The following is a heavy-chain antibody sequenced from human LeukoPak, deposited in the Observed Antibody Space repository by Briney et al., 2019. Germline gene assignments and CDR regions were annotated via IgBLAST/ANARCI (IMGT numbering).Heavy chain of an antibody. CDR2: IYYSGST. V-gene: IGHV4-39*01. J-gene: IGHJ5*02. Sequence: PSETLSLTCTVSGGSISNYYWGWIRQPPGKGLEWIGSIYYSGSTYYYPSLKSRVTISVDTSKNQFSLKVSSVTAADTAVYYCARRDNWNYWFDPWGQGTLVTVSS. CDR1: GGSISNYY. D-gene: IGHD1-7*01. CDR3: ARRDNWNYWFDP.